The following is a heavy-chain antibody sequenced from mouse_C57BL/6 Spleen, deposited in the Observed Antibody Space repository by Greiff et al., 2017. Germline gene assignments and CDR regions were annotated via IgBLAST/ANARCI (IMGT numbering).Heavy chain of an antibody. Sequence: EVMLVESGGGLVKPGGSLKLSCAASGFTFSVYGMHWVRQAPEKGLEWVAYISSGSSTIYYADTVKGRFTISRDNAKNTLFLQMTSLRSEDTAMYYCARGDYYAMDYWGQGTSVTVSS. J-gene: IGHJ4*01. CDR3: ARGDYYAMDY. CDR1: GFTFSVYG. CDR2: ISSGSSTI. V-gene: IGHV5-17*01.